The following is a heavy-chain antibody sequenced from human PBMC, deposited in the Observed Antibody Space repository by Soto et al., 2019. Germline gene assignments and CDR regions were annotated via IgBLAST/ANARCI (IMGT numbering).Heavy chain of an antibody. CDR3: ARGIKYGDYSRWFDP. J-gene: IGHJ5*02. V-gene: IGHV3-7*05. CDR2: IKQDGSEK. CDR1: GFTFSSYW. Sequence: GGSLRLSCAASGFTFSSYWMSWVRQAPGKGLEWVANIKQDGSEKYYVDSVKGRFTISRDNAKNSLYLQMNSLRSEDTAVYYCARGIKYGDYSRWFDPWGQGTLVTVS. D-gene: IGHD4-17*01.